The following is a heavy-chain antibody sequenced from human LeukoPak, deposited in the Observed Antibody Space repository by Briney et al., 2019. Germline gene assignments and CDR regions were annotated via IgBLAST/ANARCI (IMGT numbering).Heavy chain of an antibody. D-gene: IGHD3-10*01. CDR1: GGSISNYY. J-gene: IGHJ4*02. V-gene: IGHV4-59*01. Sequence: PSETLSLTCTVSGGSISNYYWSWIRQPPGKGLEWIGYIYYSGSTNYNPSLKSRVTISIDTSKNQFSLKLSSVTAADTAVYYCARGDYYGSGSNFWGQGTLVTVSS. CDR2: IYYSGST. CDR3: ARGDYYGSGSNF.